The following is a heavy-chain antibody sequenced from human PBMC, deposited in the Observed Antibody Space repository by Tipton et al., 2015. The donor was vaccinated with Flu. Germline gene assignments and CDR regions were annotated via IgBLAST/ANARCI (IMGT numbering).Heavy chain of an antibody. J-gene: IGHJ4*02. CDR2: INHSGTT. CDR3: ARTSYGGNHYFDY. D-gene: IGHD4-23*01. Sequence: TLSLTCTVSDSSISGFYYWGWIRQPPGKGLEWIGSINHSGTTYYDPSLKSRVTISVDTSKNKFSLKLTSVTAADAAVYYCARTSYGGNHYFDYWGRGTLVTVSS. CDR1: DSSISGFYY. V-gene: IGHV4-38-2*02.